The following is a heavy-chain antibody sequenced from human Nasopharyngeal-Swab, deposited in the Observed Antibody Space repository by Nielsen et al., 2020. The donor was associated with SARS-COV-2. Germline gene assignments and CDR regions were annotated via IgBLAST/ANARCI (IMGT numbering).Heavy chain of an antibody. CDR3: ARAVVLGKFDY. D-gene: IGHD4-23*01. V-gene: IGHV1-8*01. CDR2: TNPNSGNT. CDR1: GYTFTSYD. J-gene: IGHJ4*02. Sequence: ASVKVSCKASGYTFTSYDINWVRQATGQGLEWMGWTNPNSGNTGYAQKFQGRVTMTRNTSISTAYMELSCLRSEDTAVYYCARAVVLGKFDYWGQGTLVTVSS.